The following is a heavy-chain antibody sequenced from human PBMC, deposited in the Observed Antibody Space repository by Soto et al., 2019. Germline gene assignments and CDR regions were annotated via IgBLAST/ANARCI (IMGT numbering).Heavy chain of an antibody. D-gene: IGHD2-15*01. V-gene: IGHV3-23*01. CDR2: ISGSGGST. Sequence: GGSLRLSCAASGFTFSSYAMSWVRQAPGKGLEWVSAISGSGGSTYYADSVKGRFTISRDNSKNTLYLQMNSLRAEDTAVYYCAKHRADIVVVVAAFDPWGQGTLVTVSS. J-gene: IGHJ5*02. CDR3: AKHRADIVVVVAAFDP. CDR1: GFTFSSYA.